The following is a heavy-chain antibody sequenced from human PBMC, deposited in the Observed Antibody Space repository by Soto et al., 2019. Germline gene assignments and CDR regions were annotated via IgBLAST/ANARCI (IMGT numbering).Heavy chain of an antibody. CDR1: GYTFTSYA. CDR2: INAGNGNT. Sequence: QVQLVQSGAEEKKPGASVKVSCKASGYTFTSYAMHWVRQAPGKRLEWMGWINAGNGNTKYSQKFQGRVTLTRDTSASTAYMELSSLRSEDTAVYYCARDPSYYGMDVWGQGTTVTVSS. CDR3: ARDPSYYGMDV. V-gene: IGHV1-3*05. J-gene: IGHJ6*02.